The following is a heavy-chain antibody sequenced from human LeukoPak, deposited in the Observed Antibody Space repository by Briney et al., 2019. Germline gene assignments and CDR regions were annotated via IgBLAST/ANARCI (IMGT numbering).Heavy chain of an antibody. Sequence: GGSLRLSCAASGFTFSSYAMHWVRQAPGKGLEWVAVISYDGSNKYYADSVKGRFTISRDNSKNTLYLQMNSLRAEDTAVYYCARGVGGYSAFDIWGQGTMVTVSS. D-gene: IGHD3-16*02. CDR3: ARGVGGYSAFDI. J-gene: IGHJ3*02. V-gene: IGHV3-30-3*01. CDR1: GFTFSSYA. CDR2: ISYDGSNK.